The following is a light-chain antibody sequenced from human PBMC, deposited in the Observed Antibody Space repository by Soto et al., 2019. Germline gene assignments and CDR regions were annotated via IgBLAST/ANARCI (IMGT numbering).Light chain of an antibody. CDR2: EVS. CDR1: SSDIGNYDF. CDR3: GSYTTSTSFIL. J-gene: IGLJ2*01. Sequence: QSALTQPASVSGSPGQSITISCTGTSSDIGNYDFVSWYQQVPGTAPKAMIYEVSSRPSGVSNRFSGSKSGNTASLTISGLQAEDEAYYYCGSYTTSTSFILFGGGTKVTVL. V-gene: IGLV2-14*01.